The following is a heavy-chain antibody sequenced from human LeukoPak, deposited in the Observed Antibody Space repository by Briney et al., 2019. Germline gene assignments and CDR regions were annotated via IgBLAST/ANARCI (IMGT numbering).Heavy chain of an antibody. CDR3: ARVGLDLRSSSVFDH. CDR2: IYYSGST. CDR1: GASINSGDFF. D-gene: IGHD3-3*01. J-gene: IGHJ4*02. Sequence: SETLSLTCTVSGASINSGDFFWSWIRQAPGQGLEWIGNIYYSGSTSSNPSLRSRTTLSVDASKNEFSLRLRSVTAADTAVYYCARVGLDLRSSSVFDHWGQGTLVTVSS. V-gene: IGHV4-30-4*08.